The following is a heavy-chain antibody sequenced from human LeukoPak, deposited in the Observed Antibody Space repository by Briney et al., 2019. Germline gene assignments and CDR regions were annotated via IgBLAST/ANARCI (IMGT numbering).Heavy chain of an antibody. D-gene: IGHD3-10*01. CDR1: GGSISSSSYY. CDR2: IYYSGST. J-gene: IGHJ5*02. Sequence: SETLSLTCTVSGGSISSSSYYWGWIRQPPGKGLEWIGSIYYSGSTYYNPSLKSRVTISVDTSKNQFSLKLSSVTAADTAVYYCASRGVTGARFDPWGQGTLVTVSS. V-gene: IGHV4-39*01. CDR3: ASRGVTGARFDP.